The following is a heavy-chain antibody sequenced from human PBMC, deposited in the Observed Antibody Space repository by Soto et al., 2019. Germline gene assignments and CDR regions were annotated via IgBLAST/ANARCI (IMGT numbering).Heavy chain of an antibody. Sequence: QVQLVQSGAEVKKPGASVKVSCKASGYTFTSYGISWVRQAPGQGLEWMGWISAYNGNTNYAQKLQGRVTMTTDTXTAXAYRELRSLRSDDTAVYYCARGDVVVVAATGEFDYWGQGTLVTVSS. J-gene: IGHJ4*02. V-gene: IGHV1-18*01. CDR1: GYTFTSYG. D-gene: IGHD2-15*01. CDR2: ISAYNGNT. CDR3: ARGDVVVVAATGEFDY.